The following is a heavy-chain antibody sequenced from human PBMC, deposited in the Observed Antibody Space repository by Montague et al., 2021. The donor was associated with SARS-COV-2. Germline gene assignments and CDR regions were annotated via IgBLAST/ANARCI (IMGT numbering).Heavy chain of an antibody. V-gene: IGHV4-4*02. CDR1: GGSISSSNW. D-gene: IGHD3-10*01. CDR3: ASRGAGWFGSNPERFDY. CDR2: IYHSGST. Sequence: SETLSLTCAVSGGSISSSNWWSWVRQPPGKGLEWIGEIYHSGSTNYNPSLKSRVTISVDKSKNQFSLKLSSVTAADTAVYYRASRGAGWFGSNPERFDYWGQGTLVTGSS. J-gene: IGHJ4*02.